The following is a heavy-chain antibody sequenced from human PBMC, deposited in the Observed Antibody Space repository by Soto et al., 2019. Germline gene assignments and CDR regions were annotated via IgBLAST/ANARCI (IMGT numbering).Heavy chain of an antibody. CDR1: GYTFTNYA. D-gene: IGHD5-12*01. CDR2: IDAGNGNT. J-gene: IGHJ3*02. V-gene: IGHV1-3*01. CDR3: ARGYSGYDFAFDS. Sequence: QVPLVQSGAEVKKPGASVNVSCKASGYTFTNYAIHWVRQAPGQRLEWVGWIDAGNGNTKYSQNFQGRVTINRETSTSTVYMELSSLRSQDTAFFYCARGYSGYDFAFDSWGQGTMVTVSS.